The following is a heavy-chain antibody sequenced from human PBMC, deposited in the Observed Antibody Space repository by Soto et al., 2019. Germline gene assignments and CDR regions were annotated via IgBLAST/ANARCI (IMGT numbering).Heavy chain of an antibody. J-gene: IGHJ5*02. Sequence: SETLSLTCTVSGGSISSGGYYWSWIRQHPGKGLEWIGYIYYSGSTYYNPSLKSRVTISVDTSKNQFSLKLSSVTAADTAVYYCARVAGYSSGWYWFDPWGQGTLVTVPQ. CDR1: GGSISSGGYY. V-gene: IGHV4-31*03. CDR2: IYYSGST. D-gene: IGHD6-19*01. CDR3: ARVAGYSSGWYWFDP.